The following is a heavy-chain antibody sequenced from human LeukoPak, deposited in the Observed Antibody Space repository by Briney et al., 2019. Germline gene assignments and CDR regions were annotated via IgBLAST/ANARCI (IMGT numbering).Heavy chain of an antibody. CDR1: GGSISSYY. CDR2: IYHSGSA. J-gene: IGHJ4*02. Sequence: SETLSLTCTVSGGSISSYYWSWIRQPPGKGLEWIGYIYHSGSANYNPSLKSRVTISVDTSKNQFSLKLSSVTAADTAVYYCARWGESRYFNYWGQGTLVTVSS. D-gene: IGHD3-16*01. V-gene: IGHV4-59*08. CDR3: ARWGESRYFNY.